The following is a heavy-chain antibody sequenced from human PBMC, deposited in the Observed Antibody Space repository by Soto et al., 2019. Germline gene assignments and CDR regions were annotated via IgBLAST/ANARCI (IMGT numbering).Heavy chain of an antibody. CDR2: ISSSSSYI. CDR3: ARDDYYDSSGYYYRPFDY. CDR1: GLTFSSYS. V-gene: IGHV3-21*01. J-gene: IGHJ4*01. D-gene: IGHD3-22*01. Sequence: GGSLRRSCAASGLTFSSYSMNWVRQAPGKGLEWVSSISSSSSYIYYADSVKGRFTISRDNAKNSLYLQMNSLRAEDTAVYYCARDDYYDSSGYYYRPFDYWGHGTLVTVSS.